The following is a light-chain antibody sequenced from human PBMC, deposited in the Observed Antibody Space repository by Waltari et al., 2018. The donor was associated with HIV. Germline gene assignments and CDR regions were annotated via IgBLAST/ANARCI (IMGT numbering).Light chain of an antibody. CDR2: EVT. J-gene: IGLJ2*01. CDR3: SSFAGTHKL. Sequence: QSALTQSPSASGSPGQSVNISCCGANGDLTDSTYVSWYQQHSDRPPKLIIFEVTKRPSGVPDRFSGSKSGNTASLFVSGLQPEDEATYFCSSFAGTHKLFGGGTKLTVL. CDR1: NGDLTDSTY. V-gene: IGLV2-8*01.